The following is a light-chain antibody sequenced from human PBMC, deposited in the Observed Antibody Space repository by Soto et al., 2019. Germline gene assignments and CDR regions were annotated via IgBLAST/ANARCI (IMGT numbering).Light chain of an antibody. Sequence: SYELTQPSSVSVSPGQTARITCSGDVLAKKYARWFQQEPGQAPVLVIYKDSERPSGIPERFSGSSSGTTVTLTISGAQVEDEADYYCYSAADNNRVFGGGPSSPS. CDR2: KDS. CDR3: YSAADNNRV. V-gene: IGLV3-27*01. J-gene: IGLJ2*01. CDR1: VLAKKY.